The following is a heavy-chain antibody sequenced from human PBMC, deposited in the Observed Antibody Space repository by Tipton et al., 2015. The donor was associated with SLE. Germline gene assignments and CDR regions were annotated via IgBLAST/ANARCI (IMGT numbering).Heavy chain of an antibody. CDR3: ARTPWYTSGWYFFDH. J-gene: IGHJ4*02. V-gene: IGHV4-31*03. CDR1: GGSISSSDYY. CDR2: IYYSGNT. D-gene: IGHD6-19*01. Sequence: TLSLTCTVSGGSISSSDYYWTWIRQHPGKGLEWIGYIYYSGNTYYNPSLKSRVTISVDTSKNQFSLKLGSVAAADTAVYYCARTPWYTSGWYFFDHWGQGTLVTVSS.